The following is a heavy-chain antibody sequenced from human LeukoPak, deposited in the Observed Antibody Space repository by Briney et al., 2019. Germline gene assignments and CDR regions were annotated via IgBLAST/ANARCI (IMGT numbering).Heavy chain of an antibody. CDR2: INPSGGST. D-gene: IGHD3-16*02. CDR3: ARDYYGSGSYIDYVWGSYRYYFDY. V-gene: IGHV1-46*01. CDR1: GYTFTSYY. J-gene: IGHJ4*02. Sequence: ASVKVSCKASGYTFTSYYMHWVRQAPGQGLEWMGIINPSGGSTSYAQKLQGRVTMTTDTSTSTAYMELRSLRSDDTAVYYCARDYYGSGSYIDYVWGSYRYYFDYWGQGTLVTVSS.